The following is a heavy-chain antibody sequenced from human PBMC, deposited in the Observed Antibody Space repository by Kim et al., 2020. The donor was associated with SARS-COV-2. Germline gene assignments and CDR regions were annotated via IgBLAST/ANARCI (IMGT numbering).Heavy chain of an antibody. V-gene: IGHV3-11*04. J-gene: IGHJ4*02. Sequence: GGSLRLSCAASGFTFRDYAMNWVRQAPGMGLYWISYIGVGSNTMSYARSVKGRFTIFRDDSKNSVYLQMDSLRADDTAVYYCARGLSIDSWGQGTLVTVSS. CDR3: ARGLSIDS. CDR2: IGVGSNTM. CDR1: GFTFRDYA.